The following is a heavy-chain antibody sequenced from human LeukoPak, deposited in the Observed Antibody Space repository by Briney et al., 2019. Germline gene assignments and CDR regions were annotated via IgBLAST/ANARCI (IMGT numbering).Heavy chain of an antibody. CDR2: INHNGNVN. CDR3: AREPDSLDP. V-gene: IGHV3-7*03. J-gene: IGHJ5*02. CDR1: GFTFSSYW. Sequence: GGSLRLSCAASGFTFSSYWMNWARQAPGKGLEWVASINHNGNVNYYVDSVKGRFTISRDNAKNSLYLQMSNLGAEDTAVYFCAREPDSLDPWGQGTLVTVSS.